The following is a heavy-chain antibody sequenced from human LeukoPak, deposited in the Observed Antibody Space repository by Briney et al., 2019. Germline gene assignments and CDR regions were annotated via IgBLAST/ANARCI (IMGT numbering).Heavy chain of an antibody. CDR1: GGSISSSTYY. J-gene: IGHJ5*02. D-gene: IGHD3-22*01. CDR2: IFQSGTT. V-gene: IGHV4-39*07. CDR3: ARGRVYYYDSSGYSRWFDP. Sequence: SETLSLTCTVSGGSISSSTYYWGWIRQPPGKGLAWVGSIFQSGTTYYNPSLKSRVTISVDTSKNQFSLKLSSVTAADTAVYYCARGRVYYYDSSGYSRWFDPWGQGTLVTVSS.